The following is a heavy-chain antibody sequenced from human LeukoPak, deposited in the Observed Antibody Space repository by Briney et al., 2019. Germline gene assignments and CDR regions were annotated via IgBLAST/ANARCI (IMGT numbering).Heavy chain of an antibody. D-gene: IGHD3-3*02. CDR3: ARDPNAISNWFDP. CDR2: IYTSGST. Sequence: SETLSLTCTVSGGSISSYYWSWIRQPAGKGLEWIGRIYTSGSTNYKPSLKSRVTMSVDTSKNQFSLKLSSVTAEDTAVYYCARDPNAISNWFDPWGQGTLVTVSS. J-gene: IGHJ5*02. CDR1: GGSISSYY. V-gene: IGHV4-4*07.